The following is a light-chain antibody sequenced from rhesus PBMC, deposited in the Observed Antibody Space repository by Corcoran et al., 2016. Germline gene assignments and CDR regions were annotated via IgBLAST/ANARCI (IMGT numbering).Light chain of an antibody. J-gene: IGKJ1*01. CDR3: QQYTTSPPWT. CDR2: KAS. Sequence: DIQMTQSPSSLSASVGDTVTITCRARQGISNWLAWYQQQPGKAPKPLIYKASSLQSGVPSRVSGSGSGTDFTLTISRLQSEDFATYYCQQYTTSPPWTFGQGTKVEI. CDR1: QGISNW. V-gene: IGKV1-22*01.